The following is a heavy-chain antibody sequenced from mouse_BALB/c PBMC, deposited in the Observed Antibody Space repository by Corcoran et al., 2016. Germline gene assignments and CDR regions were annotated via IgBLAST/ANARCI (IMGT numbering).Heavy chain of an antibody. V-gene: IGHV14-3*02. J-gene: IGHJ3*01. CDR2: IDPANGNT. D-gene: IGHD1-2*01. CDR3: ASLRLRSY. Sequence: EVQLQQSGAELVKPGASVKLSCTASGFNIKDTYMHWVKQRPEQGLEWIGRIDPANGNTKYDPKFQGKATITADTSSNTAYLQLSSLTSEDTAVYYCASLRLRSYCGQGTLVTVSA. CDR1: GFNIKDTY.